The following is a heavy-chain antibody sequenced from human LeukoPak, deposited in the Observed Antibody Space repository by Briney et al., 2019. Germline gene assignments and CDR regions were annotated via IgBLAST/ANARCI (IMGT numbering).Heavy chain of an antibody. D-gene: IGHD3-16*01. Sequence: VGSLRLSCAVSGSTFSKYIMSWVRQAPGKGLEWVSGISDNGVYTAYAGSVEGRFTISRDNSKNTLYMQMNSLRAEDTAIYYCAKWGADKVEWRHYVDSWGQGTLVIVSS. CDR3: AKWGADKVEWRHYVDS. J-gene: IGHJ4*02. V-gene: IGHV3-23*01. CDR1: GSTFSKYI. CDR2: ISDNGVYT.